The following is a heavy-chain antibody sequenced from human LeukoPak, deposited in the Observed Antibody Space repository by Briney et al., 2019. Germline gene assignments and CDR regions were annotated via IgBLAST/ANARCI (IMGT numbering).Heavy chain of an antibody. D-gene: IGHD2-15*01. V-gene: IGHV4-59*08. J-gene: IGHJ4*02. CDR2: ISYSGST. CDR1: GAFISGNY. Sequence: SETLSLTCTVSGAFISGNYWCLIRQPPGKGLEWIGYISYSGSTAYNASLNNRVTISADTSKSQFSLKLNSVTAADTAVYYCARHTPSTYPGGPYDYWGQGTLVTVSS. CDR3: ARHTPSTYPGGPYDY.